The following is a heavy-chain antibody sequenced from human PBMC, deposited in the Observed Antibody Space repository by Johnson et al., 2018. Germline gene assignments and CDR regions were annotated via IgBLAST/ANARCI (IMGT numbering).Heavy chain of an antibody. CDR3: AREGLGELSSLMDV. CDR1: GGSFSGYY. D-gene: IGHD3-16*02. J-gene: IGHJ6*03. Sequence: QVQLVQWGAGLLKPSETLSLTCAVYGGSFSGYYWSWSRQPPGKGLEWIGEVNHSGSTNYSPSLKSRVTISVDMSKNQFSLKLSSVTAADTAVYYCAREGLGELSSLMDVWGKGTTVTVSS. CDR2: VNHSGST. V-gene: IGHV4-34*01.